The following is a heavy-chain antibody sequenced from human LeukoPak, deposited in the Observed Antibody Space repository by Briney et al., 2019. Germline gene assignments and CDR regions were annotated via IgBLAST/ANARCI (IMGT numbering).Heavy chain of an antibody. Sequence: GGSLRLSCAASGFTFDDYTMHWVRQAPGKGLEWVSLISWDGGSTYYADSVKGRFTISRDNSKNTLYLQMNSLRAEDTAVYYCANPGYCSGGSCFDYWGQGTLVTVSS. CDR3: ANPGYCSGGSCFDY. J-gene: IGHJ4*02. CDR2: ISWDGGST. V-gene: IGHV3-43*01. D-gene: IGHD2-15*01. CDR1: GFTFDDYT.